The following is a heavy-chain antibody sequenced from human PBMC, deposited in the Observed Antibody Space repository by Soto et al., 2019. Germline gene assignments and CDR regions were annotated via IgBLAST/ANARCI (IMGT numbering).Heavy chain of an antibody. V-gene: IGHV3-74*01. D-gene: IGHD6-6*01. Sequence: GGSLRLSCAASGFTFSSYWMHWVRQAPGKGLVWVSRINSDGSSTSYADSVKGRFTISRDNAKNTLYLQMNSLRAEDTAVYYCYYSSSSSYYYYYGMDVWGQGTTVTVSS. CDR3: YYSSSSSYYYYYGMDV. J-gene: IGHJ6*02. CDR1: GFTFSSYW. CDR2: INSDGSST.